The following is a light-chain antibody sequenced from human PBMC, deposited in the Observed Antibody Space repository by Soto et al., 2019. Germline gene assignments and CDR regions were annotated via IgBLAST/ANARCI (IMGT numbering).Light chain of an antibody. V-gene: IGLV2-14*01. CDR1: SSYVGVYNY. CDR3: SSYTSSSTYV. J-gene: IGLJ1*01. Sequence: QSALTQPASVSGSPGQSITISCTGTSSYVGVYNYVSWYQQHPGKALKLMIYDVSNRPSGVSNRFSGSKSGNTASLTISGLQAEDEADYYCSSYTSSSTYVFGTGTKVTVL. CDR2: DVS.